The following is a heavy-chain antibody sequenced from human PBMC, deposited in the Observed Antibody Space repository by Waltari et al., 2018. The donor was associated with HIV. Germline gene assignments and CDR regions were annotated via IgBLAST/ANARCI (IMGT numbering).Heavy chain of an antibody. D-gene: IGHD3-3*01. CDR1: GFTFRSYW. J-gene: IGHJ4*02. Sequence: EVKLVESGGRLVQPRGSLRRACVASGFTFRSYWMHWVRQAPGKGLVWSSRVSSDGNSTVYADSVKGRFTISRDNAKNTLFLQMNSLRVEDTAVYFCARSLYYDFWSAYPPDYWGQGTRVTVSS. CDR2: VSSDGNST. V-gene: IGHV3-74*03. CDR3: ARSLYYDFWSAYPPDY.